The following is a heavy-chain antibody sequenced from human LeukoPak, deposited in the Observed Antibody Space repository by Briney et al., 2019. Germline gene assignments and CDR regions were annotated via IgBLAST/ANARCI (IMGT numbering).Heavy chain of an antibody. CDR3: VREINGLFDY. J-gene: IGHJ4*02. CDR2: INNVAKVR. V-gene: IGHV3-48*02. CDR1: GFTFSAYG. D-gene: IGHD2-8*01. Sequence: PGGSLRHSCAASGFTFSAYGMVWVRQAPGKGLEWVSFINNVAKVRYYTDSVKGRFIISRDNAKNSLYLEMSSLRDEDTAAYYCVREINGLFDYWGQGALVIVSS.